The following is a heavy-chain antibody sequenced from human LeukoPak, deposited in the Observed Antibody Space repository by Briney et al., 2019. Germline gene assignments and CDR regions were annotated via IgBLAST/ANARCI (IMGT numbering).Heavy chain of an antibody. CDR2: ISSSSSSYI. V-gene: IGHV3-21*01. CDR1: GFTFSSYS. J-gene: IGHJ4*02. Sequence: PGGSLRLSCAASGFTFSSYSMNWVRQAPGKGLEWVSSISSSSSSYIYYADSVKGRFTISRDNAKNSLYLQMNSLRAEDTAVYYCARGGSSWFFYFDYWGQGTLVTASS. CDR3: ARGGSSWFFYFDY. D-gene: IGHD6-13*01.